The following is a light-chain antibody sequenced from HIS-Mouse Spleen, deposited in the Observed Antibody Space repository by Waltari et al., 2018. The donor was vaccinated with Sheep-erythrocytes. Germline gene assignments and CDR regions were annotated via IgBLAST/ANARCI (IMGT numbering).Light chain of an antibody. CDR2: AAS. CDR3: QQSYSTPPLT. J-gene: IGKJ4*01. V-gene: IGKV1-39*01. CDR1: QSISRY. Sequence: DIQMTQSPSSLSASVGDRVTITCRASQSISRYLNWYQQKPGKAPTLLIYAASSLRSGVPSRFSGSGSGTDFTLTISSLQPEYLATYYCQQSYSTPPLTFGGGTQVEIK.